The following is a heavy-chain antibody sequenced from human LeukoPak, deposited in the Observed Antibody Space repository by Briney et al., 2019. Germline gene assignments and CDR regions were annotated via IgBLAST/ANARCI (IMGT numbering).Heavy chain of an antibody. CDR3: AREMEGDYGSGTFFDL. CDR1: GFTFSSYG. D-gene: IGHD3-10*01. J-gene: IGHJ4*02. Sequence: GGSLRLSCAASGFTFSSYGMHWVRQTPGKGLEWVAVIWNDGSKKYYADSVKGRFTISRDNAKNSLYLQMNSLRAEDTAVYYCAREMEGDYGSGTFFDLWGQGNMVTVSS. CDR2: IWNDGSKK. V-gene: IGHV3-33*01.